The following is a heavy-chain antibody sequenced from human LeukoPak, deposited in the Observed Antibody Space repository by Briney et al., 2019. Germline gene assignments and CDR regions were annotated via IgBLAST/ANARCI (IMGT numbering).Heavy chain of an antibody. CDR1: GYTFTSYG. CDR3: ARVNTMIVVPSMAFDY. V-gene: IGHV1-18*01. Sequence: ASVKVSCKASGYTFTSYGISWVRQAAGQGREWMGWISAYNGNTNYAQKLQGRVTMTTDTSTSTAYMELRSLRSDDTAVYYCARVNTMIVVPSMAFDYWGQGILVTVSS. D-gene: IGHD3-22*01. CDR2: ISAYNGNT. J-gene: IGHJ4*02.